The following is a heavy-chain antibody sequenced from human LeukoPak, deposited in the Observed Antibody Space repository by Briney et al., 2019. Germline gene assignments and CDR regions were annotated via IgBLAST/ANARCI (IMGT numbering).Heavy chain of an antibody. V-gene: IGHV3-23*01. CDR2: ISGSGGST. CDR3: AKGGFGRPFDY. CDR1: GFTFSNYG. J-gene: IGHJ4*02. D-gene: IGHD3-10*01. Sequence: GGSLRLSCAASGFTFSNYGMSWVRQAPGKGLEWVSVISGSGGSTYYVDSVQGRFTISRDNSKNTLFLQMDSLRAEDTAVYYCAKGGFGRPFDYWGQGTLVTVSS.